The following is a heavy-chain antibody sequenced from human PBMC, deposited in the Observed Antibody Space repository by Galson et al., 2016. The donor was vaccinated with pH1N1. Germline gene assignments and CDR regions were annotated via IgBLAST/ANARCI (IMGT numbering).Heavy chain of an antibody. CDR3: ARGDTKGPFGLDT. CDR1: GYSFTDFY. V-gene: IGHV1-46*03. CDR2: VHPRAGVT. Sequence: SVKVSCKAFGYSFTDFYIHWVRQAPGQGLEWMGLVHPRAGVTKVAQRLQDRVTMTRDTCTGSVYMELSSLRSEDTAVYYCARGDTKGPFGLDTWGQGTLVTVSS. J-gene: IGHJ4*02. D-gene: IGHD3-10*01.